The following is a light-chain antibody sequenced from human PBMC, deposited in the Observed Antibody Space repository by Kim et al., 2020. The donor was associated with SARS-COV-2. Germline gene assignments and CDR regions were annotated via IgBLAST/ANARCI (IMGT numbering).Light chain of an antibody. Sequence: RDGDTPPCSASQDIDSYVAWYQERPGQVPRLLVYDASDRATGVPDRFSGSGAGTDFNITISSLEHEDLSIYYCQQRNSWPPAVTFGGGTKVDIK. CDR3: QQRNSWPPAVT. CDR2: DAS. V-gene: IGKV3D-11*01. J-gene: IGKJ4*01. CDR1: QDIDSY.